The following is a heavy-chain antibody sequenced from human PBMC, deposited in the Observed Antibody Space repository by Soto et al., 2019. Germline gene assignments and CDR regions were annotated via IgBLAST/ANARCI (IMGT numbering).Heavy chain of an antibody. CDR3: ARERSGGVVVVAAYFDY. CDR2: ISYDGSNK. J-gene: IGHJ4*02. D-gene: IGHD2-15*01. V-gene: IGHV3-30-3*01. CDR1: GFTFSNYA. Sequence: QVQLVESGGGVVQPGRSLRLSCAASGFTFSNYAMHWVRQAPGKGLEWVAVISYDGSNKYYADSVKGRFTLSRDTSKNTXYLQRNSLRAEDTAVYYCARERSGGVVVVAAYFDYWGQGTLVTVSS.